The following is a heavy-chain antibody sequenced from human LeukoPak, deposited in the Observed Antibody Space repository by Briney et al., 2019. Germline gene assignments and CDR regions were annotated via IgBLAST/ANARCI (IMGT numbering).Heavy chain of an antibody. CDR2: IIPIFGTA. D-gene: IGHD3-10*01. J-gene: IGHJ3*02. CDR1: GGTFSSYA. CDR3: ASPWAIYGSGSYYLHDAFDI. Sequence: GASVKVSCKASGGTFSSYAISWVRQAPGQGLEWMGGIIPIFGTANYAQKFQGRVTITADESTSTAYMELSSLRSGDTAVYYCASPWAIYGSGSYYLHDAFDIWGQGTMVTVSS. V-gene: IGHV1-69*13.